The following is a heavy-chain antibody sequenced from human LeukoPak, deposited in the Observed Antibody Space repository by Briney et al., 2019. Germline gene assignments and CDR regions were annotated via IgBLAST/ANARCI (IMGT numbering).Heavy chain of an antibody. D-gene: IGHD6-13*01. J-gene: IGHJ5*02. CDR3: VRESRAAGFDP. Sequence: ASVKVSCKASGYTFTSYYMHWGRQAPGQGLEWMGIINPSGAGTSYAQKFQGRVTMTRDTSASTVYMELSSLRSDDTAVYYCVRESRAAGFDPWGQGTLVTVSS. V-gene: IGHV1-46*01. CDR1: GYTFTSYY. CDR2: INPSGAGT.